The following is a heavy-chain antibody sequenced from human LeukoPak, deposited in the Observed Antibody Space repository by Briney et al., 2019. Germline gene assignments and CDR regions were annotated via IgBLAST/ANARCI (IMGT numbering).Heavy chain of an antibody. Sequence: ASVKVSCTASGYTFTDYYMHWVRQATGQGLEWMGWMNPNSGNTGYAQKFQGRVTMTRNTSISTAYMELSSLRSEDTAVYYCAPIKAVAGTSYYYGMDVWGQGTTVTVSS. CDR3: APIKAVAGTSYYYGMDV. D-gene: IGHD6-19*01. CDR2: MNPNSGNT. J-gene: IGHJ6*02. CDR1: GYTFTDYY. V-gene: IGHV1-8*02.